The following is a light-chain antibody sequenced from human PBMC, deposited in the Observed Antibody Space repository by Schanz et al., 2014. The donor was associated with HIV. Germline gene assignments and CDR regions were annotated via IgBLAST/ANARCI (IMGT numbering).Light chain of an antibody. CDR3: QQSYATSYT. J-gene: IGKJ2*01. CDR2: GAS. V-gene: IGKV1-39*01. CDR1: QTIRNS. Sequence: DIQMTQSPSSLSASVGDRVTITCRASQTIRNSLNWYQQKPGKAPKLLIYGASSLHGGVPSRFSGSESGTEFTLTISSLQPEDFAAYYCQQSYATSYTFGQGTKREI.